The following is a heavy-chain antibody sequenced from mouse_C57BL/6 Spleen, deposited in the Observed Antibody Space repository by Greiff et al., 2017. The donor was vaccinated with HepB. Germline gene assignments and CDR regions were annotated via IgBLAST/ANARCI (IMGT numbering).Heavy chain of an antibody. CDR2: ISDGGSYT. Sequence: EVQRVESGGGLVKPGGSLKLSCAASGFTFSSYAMSWVRQTPEKRLEWVATISDGGSYTYYPDNVKGRFTISRDNAKNNLYLQMSHLKSEDTAMYYCARYYYYGSPWFAYWGQGTLVTVSA. CDR3: ARYYYYGSPWFAY. D-gene: IGHD1-1*01. V-gene: IGHV5-4*01. J-gene: IGHJ3*01. CDR1: GFTFSSYA.